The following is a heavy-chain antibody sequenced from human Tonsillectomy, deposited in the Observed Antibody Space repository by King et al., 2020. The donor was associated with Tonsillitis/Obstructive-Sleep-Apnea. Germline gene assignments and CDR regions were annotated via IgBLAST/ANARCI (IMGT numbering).Heavy chain of an antibody. CDR2: ISYEGSNK. CDR3: VKDLGGGYYGSGSPFYYYGVDV. J-gene: IGHJ6*02. V-gene: IGHV3-30*18. D-gene: IGHD3-10*01. Sequence: VQLVESGGGVVQPGRSLRLSCAASGFTFSSYGMHWVRQAPGKGLEWVAVISYEGSNKYYAESVKGRFTISRDNSKNTLWLQMNSLRAEDTAVYYCVKDLGGGYYGSGSPFYYYGVDVWGQGTTVTVSS. CDR1: GFTFSSYG.